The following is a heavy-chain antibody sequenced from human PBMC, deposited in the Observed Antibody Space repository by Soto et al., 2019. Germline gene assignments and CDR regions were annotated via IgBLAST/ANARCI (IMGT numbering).Heavy chain of an antibody. J-gene: IGHJ6*03. V-gene: IGHV4-59*08. Sequence: SETLSLTCTVSGGSISSYYWSWIRQPPGKGLEWIGYIYYSGSTNYNPSLKSRVTISVDTSKNQFSLKLSSVTAADTAVYYCARSADGDYVGYYYYYMDVWGKGTTVTVSS. CDR2: IYYSGST. D-gene: IGHD4-17*01. CDR1: GGSISSYY. CDR3: ARSADGDYVGYYYYYMDV.